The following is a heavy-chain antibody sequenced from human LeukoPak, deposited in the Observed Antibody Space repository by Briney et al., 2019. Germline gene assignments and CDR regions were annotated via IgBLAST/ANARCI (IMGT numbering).Heavy chain of an antibody. V-gene: IGHV4-34*01. Sequence: SETLSLTCAVYGGSFSGYYWSWLRQPPGKGLEWIGEISHSGSTNYNPSLKSRVTISVDTSKNQFSLKLSSVTAADTAVYYCARVGADGSGFLFDYWGQGTLVTVSS. CDR3: ARVGADGSGFLFDY. CDR1: GGSFSGYY. D-gene: IGHD3-10*01. CDR2: ISHSGST. J-gene: IGHJ4*02.